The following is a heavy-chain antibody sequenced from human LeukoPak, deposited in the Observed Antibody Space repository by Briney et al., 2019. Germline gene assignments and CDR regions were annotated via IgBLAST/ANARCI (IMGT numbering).Heavy chain of an antibody. CDR3: ARDPCSSTSCYNYGMDV. D-gene: IGHD2-2*02. Sequence: ASVKVSCKASGYTFTGYYMHWVRQAPGQGLEWMGWINPNSGGTNYAQKFQGRVTMTRDTSISIAYMELSRLRSDDTAVYYCARDPCSSTSCYNYGMDVWGQGTTVTVSS. J-gene: IGHJ6*02. V-gene: IGHV1-2*02. CDR2: INPNSGGT. CDR1: GYTFTGYY.